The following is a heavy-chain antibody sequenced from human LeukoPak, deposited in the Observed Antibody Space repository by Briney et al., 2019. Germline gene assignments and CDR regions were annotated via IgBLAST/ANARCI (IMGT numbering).Heavy chain of an antibody. Sequence: GGSLRLSCAASGFTFNNAWMSWVRQAPGKGLEWVGRIKSKTDGGTTDYAAPVKGRFTISRDDSKNTLYLQMNSLKTEDTAVYYCTTNKGIAVAGTWYYYYYMDVWGKGTTVTISS. CDR3: TTNKGIAVAGTWYYYYYMDV. CDR1: GFTFNNAW. CDR2: IKSKTDGGTT. D-gene: IGHD6-19*01. V-gene: IGHV3-15*01. J-gene: IGHJ6*03.